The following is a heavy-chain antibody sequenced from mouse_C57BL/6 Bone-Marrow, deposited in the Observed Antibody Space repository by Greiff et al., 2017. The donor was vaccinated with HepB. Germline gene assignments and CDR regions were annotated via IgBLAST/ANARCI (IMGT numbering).Heavy chain of an antibody. CDR1: GYTFTSYG. Sequence: QVQLQQSGAELARPGASVKLSCKASGYTFTSYGISWVKQRTGQGLEWIGEIYPRSGNTYYNEKFKGKATLTADKSSSTAYMALRSLTSEDSAVYFCARWGYGSGYAMDYWGQGTSVTVSS. D-gene: IGHD1-1*01. V-gene: IGHV1-81*01. CDR2: IYPRSGNT. CDR3: ARWGYGSGYAMDY. J-gene: IGHJ4*01.